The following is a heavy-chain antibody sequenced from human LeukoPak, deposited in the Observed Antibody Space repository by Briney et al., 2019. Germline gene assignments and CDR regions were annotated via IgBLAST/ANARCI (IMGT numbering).Heavy chain of an antibody. D-gene: IGHD5-18*01. V-gene: IGHV3-30*18. J-gene: IGHJ4*02. CDR3: AKGGRDSSKCYFDY. CDR1: GFIFSSYA. CDR2: ISYDESLQ. Sequence: GGSLRLSCEASGFIFSSYAMHWVRQAPGKGLEWVALISYDESLQFYAESVRGRFTISRDNSKNTLYLQMNTLRSEDTAVYYCAKGGRDSSKCYFDYWGLGTLVTVSS.